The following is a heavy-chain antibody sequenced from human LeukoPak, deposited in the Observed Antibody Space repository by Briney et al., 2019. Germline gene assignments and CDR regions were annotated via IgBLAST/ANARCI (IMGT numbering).Heavy chain of an antibody. CDR1: GGSFSGYY. D-gene: IGHD1-14*01. Sequence: SETLSLTCAVYGGSFSGYYWSWIRQPPGKGLEWIGEINHSGSTNYNPSLKSRVTISVDTSKNQFSLKLSSVTAADTAVYYCARVSDIEDPNPRDYYYYGMDVWGQGTTVTVSS. J-gene: IGHJ6*02. CDR3: ARVSDIEDPNPRDYYYYGMDV. V-gene: IGHV4-34*01. CDR2: INHSGST.